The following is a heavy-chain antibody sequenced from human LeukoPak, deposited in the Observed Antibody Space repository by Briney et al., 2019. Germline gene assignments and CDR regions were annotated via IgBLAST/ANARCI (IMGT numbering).Heavy chain of an antibody. V-gene: IGHV3-30*18. CDR3: AKDLLRFLEWLGSPDY. D-gene: IGHD3-3*01. Sequence: GGSLRLYCAASGFTFSPYGMHWVRQAPGKGLEWVAGISYDGSNKNYGDSVKGRFTISRDNSKNTLYLQMNSLRAEDTAVYYCAKDLLRFLEWLGSPDYWGQGTLVTVSS. CDR2: ISYDGSNK. CDR1: GFTFSPYG. J-gene: IGHJ4*02.